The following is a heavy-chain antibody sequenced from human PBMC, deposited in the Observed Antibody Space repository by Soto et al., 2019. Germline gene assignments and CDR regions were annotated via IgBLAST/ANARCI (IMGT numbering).Heavy chain of an antibody. CDR2: IWYDGSNK. V-gene: IGHV3-33*06. CDR1: GFTFSSYG. J-gene: IGHJ4*02. D-gene: IGHD6-19*01. CDR3: ANGSSGTFDY. Sequence: QVQLVESGGGVVQPGRSLRLSCAASGFTFSSYGMHWVRQAPGKGLEWVAVIWYDGSNKYYADSVKGRFTISRDNSKNTLYLQMNSLRAEDTAVYYCANGSSGTFDYWGQGTLVTVSS.